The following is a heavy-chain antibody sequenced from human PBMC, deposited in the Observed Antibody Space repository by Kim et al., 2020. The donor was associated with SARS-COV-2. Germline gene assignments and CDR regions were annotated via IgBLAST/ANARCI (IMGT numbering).Heavy chain of an antibody. CDR2: IYWDDDK. D-gene: IGHD3-3*01. CDR1: GFSLSTSGVG. V-gene: IGHV2-5*02. J-gene: IGHJ3*02. Sequence: SGPTLVNPPQTLTLTCTFSGFSLSTSGVGVGWIRQPPGKALEWLALIYWDDDKRYSPSLKSRLTITKDTSKNQVVLTMTNMDPVDTATYYCAHLQSRITIFGVVIDDAFDIWGQGTMVTVSS. CDR3: AHLQSRITIFGVVIDDAFDI.